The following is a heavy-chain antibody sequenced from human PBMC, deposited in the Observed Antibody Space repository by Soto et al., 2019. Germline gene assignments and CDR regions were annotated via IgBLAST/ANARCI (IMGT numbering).Heavy chain of an antibody. Sequence: QVQLVQSGGEVKKPGASVKVSCKSSGYTFTSYGISWVRQAPGQGLEWMGRISAYNGNTNYAQKLQGRVTMTTDTYTCTAYMELGSLRYDNTAMNYWEKAVEAPGHWFDPWGEGTLDTVSS. CDR3: EKAVEAPGHWFDP. D-gene: IGHD2-15*01. CDR2: ISAYNGNT. CDR1: GYTFTSYG. V-gene: IGHV1-18*01. J-gene: IGHJ5*02.